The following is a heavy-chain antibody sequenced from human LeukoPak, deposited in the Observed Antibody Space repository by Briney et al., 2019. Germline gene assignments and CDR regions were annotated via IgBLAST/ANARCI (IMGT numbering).Heavy chain of an antibody. D-gene: IGHD6-19*01. CDR2: IYYSGST. CDR3: ARIAVAGGYYYYMDV. J-gene: IGHJ6*03. CDR1: GDSISSYY. Sequence: SETLSLTCTVSGDSISSYYWSWIRQPPGKGLEGIGYIYYSGSTNYNPSLKSRVTISVDTSKNQFSLKLSSVTAADTAVYYCARIAVAGGYYYYMDVWGKGTTVTVSS. V-gene: IGHV4-59*01.